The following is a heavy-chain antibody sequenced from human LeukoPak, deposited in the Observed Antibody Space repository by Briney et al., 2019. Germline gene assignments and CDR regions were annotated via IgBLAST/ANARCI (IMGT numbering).Heavy chain of an antibody. J-gene: IGHJ4*02. Sequence: GGSLRLSCAASGFTFSSYAMSWVRQAPGKGLEWVSAISGSGGSTYYADSVKGRFTISRDNSKNTLYLQMNSLRAKDTAVYYCAKGTYIVVVPAAIDYWGQGTLVTVSS. CDR1: GFTFSSYA. V-gene: IGHV3-23*01. CDR3: AKGTYIVVVPAAIDY. D-gene: IGHD2-2*01. CDR2: ISGSGGST.